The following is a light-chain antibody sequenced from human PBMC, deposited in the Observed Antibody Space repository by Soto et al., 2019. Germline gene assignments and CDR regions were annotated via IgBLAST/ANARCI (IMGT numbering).Light chain of an antibody. V-gene: IGLV2-8*01. CDR3: QAYDNSLGVSVL. Sequence: QSALTQPPSASGSPGQSVTISCTGTSSDVGSYKFVSWYQQHPGKAPKLMMYEVSKRPSGVPDRFSGSKSGTSASLAITGLQAEDEADYYCQAYDNSLGVSVLFGGGTKVTVL. J-gene: IGLJ3*02. CDR2: EVS. CDR1: SSDVGSYKF.